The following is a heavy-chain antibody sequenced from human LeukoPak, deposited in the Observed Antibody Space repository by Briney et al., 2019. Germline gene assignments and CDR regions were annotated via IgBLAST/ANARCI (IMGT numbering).Heavy chain of an antibody. D-gene: IGHD2-21*02. CDR2: IYYSGST. V-gene: IGHV4-39*01. CDR3: AKQTYCGGDCPYYFDY. J-gene: IGHJ4*02. Sequence: SETLSLTCTVSGGSISSSSYYWGWIRQPPGKGLGWIGSIYYSGSTYYNPSLKSRVTISVDTSKNQFSLKLSSVTAADTAVYYCAKQTYCGGDCPYYFDYWGQGTLVTVSS. CDR1: GGSISSSSYY.